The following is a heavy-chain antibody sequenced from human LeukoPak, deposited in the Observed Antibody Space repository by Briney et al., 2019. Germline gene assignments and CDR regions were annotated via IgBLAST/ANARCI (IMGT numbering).Heavy chain of an antibody. CDR2: ISSSSSYI. J-gene: IGHJ4*02. Sequence: GGSLRLSCAASGFTFSSYSMNWVRQAPGKGLEWVSSISSSSSYIYYADSVKGRFTISRDNAKNSLYLQMNSLRAEGTAVYYCARVTAMVTFVDYWGQGTLVTVSS. CDR1: GFTFSSYS. CDR3: ARVTAMVTFVDY. D-gene: IGHD5-18*01. V-gene: IGHV3-21*01.